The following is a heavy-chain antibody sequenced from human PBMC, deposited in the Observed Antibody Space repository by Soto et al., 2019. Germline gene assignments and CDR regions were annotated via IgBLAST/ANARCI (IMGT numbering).Heavy chain of an antibody. J-gene: IGHJ6*02. V-gene: IGHV1-69*13. D-gene: IGHD5-12*01. Sequence: SGKVSCRASGYTFTGYYMHWVRQAPGQGLEWMGWINPIFGTANYAQKFQGRVTITADESTSTAYMELSSLRSEDTAVYYCASSVAKYYYYGMDVWGQGTTVTVSS. CDR2: INPIFGTA. CDR1: GYTFTGYY. CDR3: ASSVAKYYYYGMDV.